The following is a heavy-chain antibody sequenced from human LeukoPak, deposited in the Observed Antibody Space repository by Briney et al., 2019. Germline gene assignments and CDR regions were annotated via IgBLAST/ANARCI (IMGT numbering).Heavy chain of an antibody. CDR3: ARDQWRLFNT. CDR1: GFTFNNYW. Sequence: PGGSLRLSCAASGFTFNNYWMSWVRQAPGKGLKWVASIKEDGSDKYYVDSVKGRFTISRDSAKNSLFLQMNSLRAEDTAVYYCARDQWRLFNTWGQGTLVTVSS. CDR2: IKEDGSDK. D-gene: IGHD2-21*02. V-gene: IGHV3-7*04. J-gene: IGHJ5*02.